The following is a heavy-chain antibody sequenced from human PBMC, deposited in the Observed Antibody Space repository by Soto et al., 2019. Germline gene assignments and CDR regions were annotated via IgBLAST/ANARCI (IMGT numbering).Heavy chain of an antibody. CDR1: GFTFSDYY. V-gene: IGHV3-11*03. J-gene: IGHJ4*02. D-gene: IGHD3-22*01. CDR2: ISSSSSYT. CDR3: AKPLSPFISSYIGD. Sequence: GGSLRLSCAASGFTFSDYYMSWIRQAPGKGLEWVSYISSSSSYTNYADSVKGRFTISRDNAKNSLYLQMNNLRAEDTAVYYCAKPLSPFISSYIGDWGQGTPVTVSS.